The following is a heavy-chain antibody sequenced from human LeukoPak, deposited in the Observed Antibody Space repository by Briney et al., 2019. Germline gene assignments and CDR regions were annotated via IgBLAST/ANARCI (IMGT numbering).Heavy chain of an antibody. D-gene: IGHD3-3*01. J-gene: IGHJ4*02. CDR1: GFTFSGSA. CDR2: IRRKANSYAT. Sequence: GGSLKLSCAASGFTFSGSAMHWVRQASGKGLEWVGRIRRKANSYATAYAASVKGRFTISRDDSKNTLYLQMNSLRAEDTAVYYCARGLWDFWSGPGPRYFDYWGQGTLVTVSS. CDR3: ARGLWDFWSGPGPRYFDY. V-gene: IGHV3-73*01.